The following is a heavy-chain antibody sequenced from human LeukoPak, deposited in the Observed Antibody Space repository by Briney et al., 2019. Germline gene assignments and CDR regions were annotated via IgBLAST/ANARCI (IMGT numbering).Heavy chain of an antibody. V-gene: IGHV4-39*07. CDR3: ARGPFWSGSRSYYFDY. J-gene: IGHJ4*02. D-gene: IGHD3-3*01. Sequence: SETLSLTCAVYGGSFSSYYWGWIRQPPGKGLEWIGSIYYSGSTYYNPSLKSRVTISVDTSKNQFSLKLSSVTAADTAVYYCARGPFWSGSRSYYFDYWGQGTLVTVSS. CDR2: IYYSGST. CDR1: GGSFSSYY.